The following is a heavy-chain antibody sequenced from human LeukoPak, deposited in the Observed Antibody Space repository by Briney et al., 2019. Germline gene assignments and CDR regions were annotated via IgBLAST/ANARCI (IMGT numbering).Heavy chain of an antibody. Sequence: ASVKVSCKASGYTFTSYGISWVRQAPGQGLEWMGIINPSGGSTSYAQKFQGRVTMTRDTSTSTVYMELSSLRSEDTAVYYCARAMGATNGESDYWGQGTLVTVSS. J-gene: IGHJ4*02. CDR2: INPSGGST. V-gene: IGHV1-46*01. D-gene: IGHD1-26*01. CDR3: ARAMGATNGESDY. CDR1: GYTFTSYG.